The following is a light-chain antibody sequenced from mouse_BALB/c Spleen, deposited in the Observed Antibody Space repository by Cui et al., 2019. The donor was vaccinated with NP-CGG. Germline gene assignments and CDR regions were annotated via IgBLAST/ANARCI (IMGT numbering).Light chain of an antibody. CDR1: TGAVTTSNY. CDR2: GTN. CDR3: ALWYSNHWV. J-gene: IGLJ1*01. Sequence: QAAVTQESALTTSPGETVTLTFRSSTGAVTTSNYANWVQEKPDHLFPGLIGGTNNRAPGVPARFSGSLIGDKAALTITGAQTEDEAIYFCALWYSNHWVFGGGTKLTVL. V-gene: IGLV1*01.